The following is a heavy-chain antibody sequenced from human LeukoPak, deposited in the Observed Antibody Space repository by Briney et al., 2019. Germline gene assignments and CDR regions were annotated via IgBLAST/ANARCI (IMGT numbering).Heavy chain of an antibody. CDR1: GYTFSSYD. J-gene: IGHJ4*02. CDR2: MFPNSGNT. V-gene: IGHV1-8*03. D-gene: IGHD2-15*01. CDR3: TRGAPGAYCSGGSCPYFDY. Sequence: ASVKVSCKASGYTFSSYDINWVRQATGQGLEWLGWMFPNSGNTGYAQKFQGRVTITRNTSISTAYMELSSLRSEDTAVYYCTRGAPGAYCSGGSCPYFDYWGQGTLVTVSS.